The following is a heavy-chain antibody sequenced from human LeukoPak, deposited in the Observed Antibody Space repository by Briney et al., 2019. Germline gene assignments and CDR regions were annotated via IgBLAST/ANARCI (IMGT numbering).Heavy chain of an antibody. Sequence: SGTLSLTCTVSGGSISSSSYYWGWIRQPPGKGLEWIGSIYYSGSTYYNPSLKSRVTISVDTSKNQFSLKLSSVTAADTAVYYCAREKTKYCTSTSCYRDRYYYYMDVWGKGTTVTISS. CDR3: AREKTKYCTSTSCYRDRYYYYMDV. J-gene: IGHJ6*03. D-gene: IGHD2-2*01. CDR1: GGSISSSSYY. V-gene: IGHV4-39*02. CDR2: IYYSGST.